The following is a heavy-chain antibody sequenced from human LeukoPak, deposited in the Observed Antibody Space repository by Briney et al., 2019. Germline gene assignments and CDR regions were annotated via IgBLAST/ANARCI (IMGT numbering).Heavy chain of an antibody. CDR3: VRDVTRRVGMDV. CDR1: GFSFNSYT. Sequence: GGSLRLSCLASGFSFNSYTMNWVREAPGKGLEWVSTISPVSSYTWYAESVKGRFTISRDNPKNSLYLQMDSLRAEDTAVYYCVRDVTRRVGMDVWGQGTTVTVSS. CDR2: ISPVSSYT. V-gene: IGHV3-21*01. J-gene: IGHJ6*02. D-gene: IGHD2-21*02.